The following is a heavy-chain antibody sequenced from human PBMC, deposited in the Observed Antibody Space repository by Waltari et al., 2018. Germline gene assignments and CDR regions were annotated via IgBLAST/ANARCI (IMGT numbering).Heavy chain of an antibody. Sequence: QLQLQESGPGLVKPSETLSLTCTVSGGSISSSSYYWGWIRQPPGKGLEWIGRIYYSGSTYYNPSLKSRVTISVDTSKNQFSLKLSSVTAADTAVYYCARRSSWPNWFDPWGQGTLVTVSS. CDR1: GGSISSSSYY. V-gene: IGHV4-39*01. D-gene: IGHD6-13*01. J-gene: IGHJ5*02. CDR3: ARRSSWPNWFDP. CDR2: IYYSGST.